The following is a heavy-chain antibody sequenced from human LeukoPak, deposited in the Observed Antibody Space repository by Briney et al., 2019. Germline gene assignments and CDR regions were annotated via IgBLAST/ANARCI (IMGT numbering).Heavy chain of an antibody. CDR3: ARSSIAAPDNFDY. CDR2: INSDGSEG. J-gene: IGHJ4*02. CDR1: GFTFSGFW. Sequence: GGSLRLSCAVSGFTFSGFWMSWSRQAPGKGLEWVASINSDGSEGYYADVVKGRFTISRDNAKNSLYLQINSLRAEDTAVYYCARSSIAAPDNFDYWGQGTLVTVSS. D-gene: IGHD6-13*01. V-gene: IGHV3-7*03.